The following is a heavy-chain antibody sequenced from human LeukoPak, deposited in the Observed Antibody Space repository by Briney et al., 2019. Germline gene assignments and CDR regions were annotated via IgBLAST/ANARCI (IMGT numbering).Heavy chain of an antibody. CDR3: TRHSWFHP. V-gene: IGHV3-15*01. CDR1: GFPLRSAW. CDR2: IKTKTDGMAT. Sequence: GGSLRLSCAASGFPLRSAWMSWVRQAPGKGLEWVGRIKTKTDGMATDYAVPVRGRFTISRDDPQNMLYLQMNSLKIEDTAIYYCTRHSWFHPWGQGTLVTVSS. J-gene: IGHJ5*02.